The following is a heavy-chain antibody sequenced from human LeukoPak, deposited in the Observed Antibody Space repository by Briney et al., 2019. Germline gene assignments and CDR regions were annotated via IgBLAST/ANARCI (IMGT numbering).Heavy chain of an antibody. V-gene: IGHV4-59*12. CDR1: GGSISSYY. Sequence: SETLSLTCTVSGGSISSYYWSWIRQPPGKGLEWIGYIYYSGSTNYKSSLKSRVTISVDTSKNQFSLKLSSVTAADTAVYYCARGKTYYDFWSGYRFDYWGQGTLVAVSS. J-gene: IGHJ4*02. CDR2: IYYSGST. CDR3: ARGKTYYDFWSGYRFDY. D-gene: IGHD3-3*01.